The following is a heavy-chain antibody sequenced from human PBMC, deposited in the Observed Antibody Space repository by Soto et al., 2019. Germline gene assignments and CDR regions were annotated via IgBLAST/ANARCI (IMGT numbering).Heavy chain of an antibody. J-gene: IGHJ4*02. CDR1: GFTFSSYA. D-gene: IGHD5-18*01. Sequence: GGSLRLSCAASGFTFSSYAMSWVRQAPGKGLEWVAAISCSGGSTYYAESVKGRFTISRDNSKNTLYLQMNSLRAQHTAVYHCDKDAGRGYRSGYPFHXWGQGTLVTVSX. CDR3: DKDAGRGYRSGYPFHX. V-gene: IGHV3-23*01. CDR2: ISCSGGST.